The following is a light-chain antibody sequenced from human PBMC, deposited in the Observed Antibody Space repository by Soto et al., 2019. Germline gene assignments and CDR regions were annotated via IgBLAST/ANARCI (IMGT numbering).Light chain of an antibody. Sequence: QSALTQPASVSGSPGQSITISCTGTSSDVGGYNYVSWYQHHPGKAPKLIIYGDRERPSGVSNRFSGSKSGNTASLTISGLHADDEADYYCSSYTTSTTLVFGGGTKLTVL. J-gene: IGLJ2*01. CDR1: SSDVGGYNY. CDR3: SSYTTSTTLV. CDR2: GDR. V-gene: IGLV2-14*01.